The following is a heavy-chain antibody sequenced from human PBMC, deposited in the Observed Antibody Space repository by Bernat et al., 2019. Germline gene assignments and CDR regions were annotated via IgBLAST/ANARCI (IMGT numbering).Heavy chain of an antibody. CDR1: GFTFTSSA. J-gene: IGHJ4*02. V-gene: IGHV1-58*01. D-gene: IGHD3-10*01. Sequence: QLVQSGAEVKKPGTSVKVSCKASGFTFTSSAVQWVRQARGQRLEWIGWIVVGSGNTNYAQKFQERVTITRDMSTSTAYMELSSLRSEDTAVYYCAAGYYYGSGSYYIPDYWGLGTLVTVSS. CDR3: AAGYYYGSGSYYIPDY. CDR2: IVVGSGNT.